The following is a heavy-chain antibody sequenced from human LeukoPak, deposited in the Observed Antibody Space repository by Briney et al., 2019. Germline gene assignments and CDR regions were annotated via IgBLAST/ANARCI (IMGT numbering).Heavy chain of an antibody. CDR1: GVSLSNSF. CDR2: ISDTGTA. J-gene: IGHJ4*02. D-gene: IGHD3-16*01. Sequence: SETLSLTCSVSGVSLSNSFWSWIRQPPGKGLEWIGYISDTGTASYNPSLMCRVPMSLDTSKNQFSLKLTSVTAADTAVYYCAGLGGFYWGQGTLVTVSS. CDR3: AGLGGFY. V-gene: IGHV4-59*01.